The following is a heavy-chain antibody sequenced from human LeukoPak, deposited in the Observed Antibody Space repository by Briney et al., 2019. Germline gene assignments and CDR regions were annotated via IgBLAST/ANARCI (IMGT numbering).Heavy chain of an antibody. V-gene: IGHV1-69*05. J-gene: IGHJ4*02. CDR2: IIPIFGTA. CDR1: GGTFSSYA. Sequence: GSSVKVSCKDSGGTFSSYAISWVRQAPGQGLEWMGGIIPIFGTANYAQKFQGRVTITTDESTSTAYMELSSLRSEDTAVYYCAREVPSSSYFDYWGQGTLVTVSS. D-gene: IGHD6-6*01. CDR3: AREVPSSSYFDY.